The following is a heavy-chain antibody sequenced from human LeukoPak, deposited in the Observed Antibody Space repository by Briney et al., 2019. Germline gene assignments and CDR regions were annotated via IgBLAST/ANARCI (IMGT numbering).Heavy chain of an antibody. CDR2: ISSSGSTI. Sequence: AGGSLRLSCAASGFTFSSYEMNWVRQAPGKGLEWVSYISSSGSTIYYADSVKGRFTISRDNAKNSLYLQMNSLRAEDTAVYYCAREGYYDSSGYEAWGQGTLVTVSS. J-gene: IGHJ5*02. CDR3: AREGYYDSSGYEA. D-gene: IGHD3-22*01. V-gene: IGHV3-48*03. CDR1: GFTFSSYE.